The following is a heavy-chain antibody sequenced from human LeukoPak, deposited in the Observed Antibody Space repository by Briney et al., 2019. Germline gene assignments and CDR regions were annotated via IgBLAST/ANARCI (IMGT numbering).Heavy chain of an antibody. Sequence: SETLSLTCTVSGGSISSSSYYWNWIRQPPGKGLEWIGYISYSGTTNYNPSLKSRVTISVDTSKNEFSLKLNSVTAADTAVYYCARDPIAHPYWFFDLWGRGTLVTVSS. CDR1: GGSISSSSYY. CDR3: ARDPIAHPYWFFDL. CDR2: ISYSGTT. V-gene: IGHV4-61*01. J-gene: IGHJ2*01. D-gene: IGHD2-21*01.